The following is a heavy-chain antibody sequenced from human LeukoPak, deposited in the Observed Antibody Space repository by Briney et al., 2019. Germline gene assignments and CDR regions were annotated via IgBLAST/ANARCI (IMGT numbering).Heavy chain of an antibody. V-gene: IGHV3-23*01. J-gene: IGHJ4*02. Sequence: GGSLRLSCAASGFTFTSFSMSWVRQAPGKGLEWVSSIGLGGSTTYYADSVKGRFTISRDNSKNTLYLQMKSLRAEDTAVYYCAKRDSTGWYSDYWGQGTLVTVSS. D-gene: IGHD6-19*01. CDR2: IGLGGSTT. CDR1: GFTFTSFS. CDR3: AKRDSTGWYSDY.